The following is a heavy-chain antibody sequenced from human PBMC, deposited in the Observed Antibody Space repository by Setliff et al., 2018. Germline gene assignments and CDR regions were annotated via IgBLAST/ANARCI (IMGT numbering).Heavy chain of an antibody. CDR3: ARVVHGRYYYYYMDV. CDR1: GYTFTSYG. D-gene: IGHD1-1*01. CDR2: ISAYNGNT. Sequence: ASVKVSCKASGYTFTSYGISWVRQAPGQGLEWMGWISAYNGNTNYAQKLQGRVTMTTDTSTSTAYMELRSLRSDDTAVYYCARVVHGRYYYYYMDVWGKGTTVTVSS. J-gene: IGHJ6*03. V-gene: IGHV1-18*01.